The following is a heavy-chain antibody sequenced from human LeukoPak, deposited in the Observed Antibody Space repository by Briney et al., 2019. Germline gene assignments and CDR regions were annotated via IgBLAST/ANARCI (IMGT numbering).Heavy chain of an antibody. CDR2: ITSSSSYI. Sequence: PGGSLRLSCAASGFTFTSYNMNWVRQAPGKGLEWVSSITSSSSYIYYADSVKGRFTISRDNAKNSLYLQMDSLRVDDTAVYYCARDPYSGNYGAYYYYYMDVWGKGTTVTISS. CDR1: GFTFTSYN. J-gene: IGHJ6*03. V-gene: IGHV3-21*06. D-gene: IGHD1-26*01. CDR3: ARDPYSGNYGAYYYYYMDV.